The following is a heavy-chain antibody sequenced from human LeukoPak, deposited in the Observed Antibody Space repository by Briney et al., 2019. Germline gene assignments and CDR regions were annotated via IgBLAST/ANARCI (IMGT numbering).Heavy chain of an antibody. Sequence: ASVKVSCKASGYSFTTYDIHWVRQAPGRGPEWMGWVNPNSGDTGSPQNFQGRVIITRNSSINTAYMELSSLTSEDTAVYYCAKSHDYSNYIFEFWGQGTLVTVSS. CDR2: VNPNSGDT. V-gene: IGHV1-8*03. D-gene: IGHD4-11*01. J-gene: IGHJ4*02. CDR1: GYSFTTYD. CDR3: AKSHDYSNYIFEF.